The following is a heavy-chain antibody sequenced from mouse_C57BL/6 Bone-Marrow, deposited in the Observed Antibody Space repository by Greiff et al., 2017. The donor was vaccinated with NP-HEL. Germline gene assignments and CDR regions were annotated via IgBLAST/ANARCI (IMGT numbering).Heavy chain of an antibody. Sequence: VQLQQSGPELVKPGASVKISCKASGYAFSSSWMNWVKQRPGKGLEWIGRIYPGDGDTNYNGKFKGKATLTADKSSSTAYMQLSSLTSEDSAVYFCARKAYYSNPWYFDVWGTGTTVTVSS. CDR3: ARKAYYSNPWYFDV. CDR2: IYPGDGDT. CDR1: GYAFSSSW. J-gene: IGHJ1*03. D-gene: IGHD2-5*01. V-gene: IGHV1-82*01.